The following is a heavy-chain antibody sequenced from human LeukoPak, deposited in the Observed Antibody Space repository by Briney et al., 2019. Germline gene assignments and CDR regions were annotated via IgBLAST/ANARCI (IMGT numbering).Heavy chain of an antibody. CDR3: ARDKGGNGYFDY. Sequence: GGSLRLSCAASGFTFSSYSMNWVRQAPGKGLEWVSSISSSSSYIYYADSVKGRFTISRDNAKNSLYLQMNSLRAEDTAVYYCARDKGGNGYFDYWGQGTLVTVSS. D-gene: IGHD4-23*01. CDR2: ISSSSSYI. J-gene: IGHJ4*02. V-gene: IGHV3-21*01. CDR1: GFTFSSYS.